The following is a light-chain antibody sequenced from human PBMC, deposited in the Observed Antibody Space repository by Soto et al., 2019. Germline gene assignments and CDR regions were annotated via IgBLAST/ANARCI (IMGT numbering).Light chain of an antibody. CDR3: SSYTSSSLDYV. CDR2: EVS. CDR1: SSDVGGYNY. Sequence: QSALTQPASVSGSPGQSITISCTGTSSDVGGYNYVSWYQQHPGKAPKLMIYEVSNRPSGVSNRFSGSKSGNTASLTISGLPAEDEADYYCSSYTSSSLDYVFGTGTKLTVL. J-gene: IGLJ1*01. V-gene: IGLV2-14*01.